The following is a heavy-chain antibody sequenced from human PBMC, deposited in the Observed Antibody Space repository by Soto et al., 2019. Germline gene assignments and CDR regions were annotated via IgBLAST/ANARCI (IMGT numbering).Heavy chain of an antibody. V-gene: IGHV3-23*01. CDR1: GFTVNIYA. CDR2: TGATGRTT. Sequence: PWGALRLGGAASGFTVNIYAMTWVRQAPGKGLEWVSTTGATGRTTYYSDSVKGRFTVSRDNSKNTLDLQMSNLRAEDTAVYYCATVHNTSRSFDYWGQGTLVTVSS. D-gene: IGHD1-20*01. J-gene: IGHJ4*02. CDR3: ATVHNTSRSFDY.